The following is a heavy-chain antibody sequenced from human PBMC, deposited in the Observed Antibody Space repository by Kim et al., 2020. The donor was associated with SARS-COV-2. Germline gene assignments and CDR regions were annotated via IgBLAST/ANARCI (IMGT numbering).Heavy chain of an antibody. V-gene: IGHV4-31*02. CDR3: ARSYYYDSSGYFDY. J-gene: IGHJ4*02. D-gene: IGHD3-22*01. Sequence: NPSLKSRVTISVDTSKNQFSLKLSSVTAADTAVYYCARSYYYDSSGYFDYWGQGTLVTVSS.